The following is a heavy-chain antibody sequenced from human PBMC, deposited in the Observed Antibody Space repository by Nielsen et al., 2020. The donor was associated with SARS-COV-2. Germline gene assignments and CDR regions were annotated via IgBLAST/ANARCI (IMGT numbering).Heavy chain of an antibody. V-gene: IGHV1-18*01. D-gene: IGHD3-10*01. CDR3: ARVGLWFGELLSDY. CDR2: ISAYNGNA. J-gene: IGHJ4*02. Sequence: ASVKVSCKASGGTLSSYAITWVRQAPGQGLEWMGWISAYNGNANYAQKLQGRVTMTTDTSTSTAYMELRSLRSDDTAVYYCARVGLWFGELLSDYWGQGTLVTVSS. CDR1: GGTLSSYA.